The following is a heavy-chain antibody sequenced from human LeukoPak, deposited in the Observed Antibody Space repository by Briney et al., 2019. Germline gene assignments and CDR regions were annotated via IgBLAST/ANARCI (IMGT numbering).Heavy chain of an antibody. J-gene: IGHJ4*02. CDR3: ARDEYYYGSGRVMGFI. D-gene: IGHD3-10*01. Sequence: SETLSLTCAVYGGSFSGYYWSWIHQPPGKGLEWIGEINHSGSTNYNPSLKSRVTISVDTSKNQFSLKLSSVTAADTVVYYCARDEYYYGSGRVMGFIWGQGTLVTVSS. V-gene: IGHV4-34*01. CDR2: INHSGST. CDR1: GGSFSGYY.